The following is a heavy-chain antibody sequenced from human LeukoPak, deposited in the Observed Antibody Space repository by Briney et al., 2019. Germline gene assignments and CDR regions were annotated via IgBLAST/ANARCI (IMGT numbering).Heavy chain of an antibody. V-gene: IGHV3-53*01. CDR2: VYSGGST. CDR3: ARDLGSYYRNALDY. D-gene: IGHD1-26*01. CDR1: GFTVSSTY. Sequence: GGSLRLSCAASGFTVSSTYMSWVRQAPGKGLEWVSIVYSGGSTYYADSVKGRFTISRDNSKNTLYLQMNSLRAEDTAVYYCARDLGSYYRNALDYWGQRTLVTVSS. J-gene: IGHJ4*02.